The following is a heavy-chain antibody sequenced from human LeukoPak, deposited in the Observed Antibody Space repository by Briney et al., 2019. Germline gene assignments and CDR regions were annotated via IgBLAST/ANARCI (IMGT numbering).Heavy chain of an antibody. CDR3: ARDRVNWNNVGGLFDY. V-gene: IGHV3-33*01. CDR1: GFTFSNYG. J-gene: IGHJ4*02. Sequence: GGSLRLSCAASGFTFSNYGMHWVRQAPGKGLEWVAVIWYDGGNKYYADSVKGRFTISRDNSKNTLYLQMNSLRAEDTAVYYCARDRVNWNNVGGLFDYWGQGTLVTVSS. CDR2: IWYDGGNK. D-gene: IGHD1/OR15-1a*01.